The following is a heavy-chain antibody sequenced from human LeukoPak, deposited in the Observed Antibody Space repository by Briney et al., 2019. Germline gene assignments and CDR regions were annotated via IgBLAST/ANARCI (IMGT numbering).Heavy chain of an antibody. CDR2: IYYSGST. J-gene: IGHJ6*02. CDR1: GGSISSGDYY. CDR3: ARDQDGMDV. V-gene: IGHV4-30-4*01. Sequence: SETLSLTCTVSGGSISSGDYYWSWIRQPPGRGLEWIGYIYYSGSTYYNPSLKSRVTISVHTSKNQFSLKLSSVTAADTAVYYCARDQDGMDVWGQGTTVTVSS.